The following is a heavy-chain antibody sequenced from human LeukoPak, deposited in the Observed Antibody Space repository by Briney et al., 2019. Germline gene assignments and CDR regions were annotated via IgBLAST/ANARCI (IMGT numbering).Heavy chain of an antibody. D-gene: IGHD1-26*01. CDR2: MSKGGST. CDR1: GASIDSHY. V-gene: IGHV4-59*11. CDR3: ARDPAGSGWYDP. Sequence: SETLSLTCAVSGASIDSHYWGWIRQSPGKGLEWIGYMSKGGSTRYHPSLKRRVTLSVDTSKTQFSMKLTSVPAADTAVYYCARDPAGSGWYDPWGPGTLVAVSS. J-gene: IGHJ5*02.